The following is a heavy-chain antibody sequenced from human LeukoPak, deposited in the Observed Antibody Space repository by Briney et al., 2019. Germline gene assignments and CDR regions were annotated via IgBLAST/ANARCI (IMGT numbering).Heavy chain of an antibody. CDR3: AKQLGYCSDGSCYFPY. V-gene: IGHV3-30*18. J-gene: IGHJ4*02. D-gene: IGHD2-15*01. CDR2: VTYDRRTE. CDR1: GFTFSRYG. Sequence: PGGSLRLSCLASGFTFSRYGFHWVRQAPGKGPEWVAGVTYDRRTEFCADSVKGRFTLSRDNSKNAVYLQMNSLRAEDTAVYYCAKQLGYCSDGSCYFPYWGQGTLVTVSS.